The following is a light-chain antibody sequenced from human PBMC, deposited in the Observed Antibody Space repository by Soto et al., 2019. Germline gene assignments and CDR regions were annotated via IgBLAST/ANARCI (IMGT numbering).Light chain of an antibody. CDR3: QQYATSPAT. Sequence: EIVLTQSPGTLSLSPGERATLSCRASQSVSSTSLAWYQKKPGQAPSLLIYGTSSRAAGIPDRFSGSGSGTDFTLTLSGLEPEDLAVYYCQQYATSPATFGQGTKVDI. CDR1: QSVSSTS. CDR2: GTS. J-gene: IGKJ1*01. V-gene: IGKV3-20*01.